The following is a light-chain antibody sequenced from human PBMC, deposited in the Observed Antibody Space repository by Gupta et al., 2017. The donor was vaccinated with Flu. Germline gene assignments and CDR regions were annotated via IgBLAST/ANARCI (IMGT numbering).Light chain of an antibody. J-gene: IGLJ2*01. CDR3: QVWDTSDHVL. Sequence: YGLTQPPSVSVAPGKTASITCGGDNIGSKSVHWYQQKPGQAPVLVVYDDSDRPSGIPERFSGSNSGNTATLTISRVEAGDEADYYCQVWDTSDHVLFGGGTKLTVL. V-gene: IGLV3-21*03. CDR2: DDS. CDR1: NIGSKS.